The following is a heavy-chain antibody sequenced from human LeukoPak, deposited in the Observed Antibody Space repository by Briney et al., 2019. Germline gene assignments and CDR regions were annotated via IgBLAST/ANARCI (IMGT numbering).Heavy chain of an antibody. CDR1: GFTVRNNY. D-gene: IGHD1-26*01. Sequence: GGSLRLSCAASGFTVRNNYMNWVRQAPGKGLEWVSYISSSGSTIYYADSVKGRFTISRDNSRNMVFLQMNSLRADDTAVYYCAKDLVVGALDYWGQGTLVTVSS. CDR3: AKDLVVGALDY. J-gene: IGHJ4*02. CDR2: ISSSGSTI. V-gene: IGHV3-11*01.